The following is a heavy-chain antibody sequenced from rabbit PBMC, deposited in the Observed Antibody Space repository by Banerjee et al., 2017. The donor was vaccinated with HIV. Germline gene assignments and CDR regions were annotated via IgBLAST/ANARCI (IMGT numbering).Heavy chain of an antibody. CDR2: IYTGGSGST. D-gene: IGHD6-1*01. CDR1: GFTISSSYV. V-gene: IGHV1S40*01. J-gene: IGHJ4*01. Sequence: QSLEESGGGLVQPEGSLTLTCTASGFTISSSYVMCWVRQAPGKGLEWIACIYTGGSGSTYYATWAKGRFTISGTSSTTVTLQMTSLTAADTATYFCARGYTGYGYAINLWGQGTLVTVS. CDR3: ARGYTGYGYAINL.